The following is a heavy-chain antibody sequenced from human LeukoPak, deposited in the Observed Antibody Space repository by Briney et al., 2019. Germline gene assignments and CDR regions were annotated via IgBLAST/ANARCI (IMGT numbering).Heavy chain of an antibody. CDR2: IKQGGFET. V-gene: IGHV3-7*01. CDR3: ARGGLTTGWYYFDS. D-gene: IGHD6-19*01. CDR1: GFTFSSYA. Sequence: GGSLRLSCAASGFTFSSYAMSWVRQAPGKGLEWVANIKQGGFETYYLDSVKGRFTISRDNTKNSLYLEMNSLRVEDTAVYYCARGGLTTGWYYFDSWGQGALVTVSS. J-gene: IGHJ4*02.